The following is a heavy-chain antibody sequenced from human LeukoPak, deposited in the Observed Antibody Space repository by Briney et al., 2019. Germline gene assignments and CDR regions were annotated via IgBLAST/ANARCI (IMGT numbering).Heavy chain of an antibody. V-gene: IGHV4-59*08. CDR2: IYYSGST. CDR3: ARFLDAFDI. J-gene: IGHJ3*02. Sequence: PSETLSLTCTVSGGSISTYYWSWIRQPPGKGLEWIGYIYYSGSTNYNPSLKSRVTISVDTSKNQFSLKLSSVTAADTAVYYCARFLDAFDIWGQGTMVTVSS. D-gene: IGHD2/OR15-2a*01. CDR1: GGSISTYY.